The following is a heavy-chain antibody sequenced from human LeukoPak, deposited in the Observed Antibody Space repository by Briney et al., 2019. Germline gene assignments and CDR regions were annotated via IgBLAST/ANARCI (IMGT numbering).Heavy chain of an antibody. V-gene: IGHV1-69*02. D-gene: IGHD3-10*01. CDR2: IIPILGIA. Sequence: SVKVSCKASGGTFSSYTISWVRQAPGQGLEWMGRIIPILGIANYVQKFRGRVTITADKSTSTAYMELSSLRSEDTAVYYCASSGSGSQYYMDVWGKGTTVTVSS. J-gene: IGHJ6*03. CDR3: ASSGSGSQYYMDV. CDR1: GGTFSSYT.